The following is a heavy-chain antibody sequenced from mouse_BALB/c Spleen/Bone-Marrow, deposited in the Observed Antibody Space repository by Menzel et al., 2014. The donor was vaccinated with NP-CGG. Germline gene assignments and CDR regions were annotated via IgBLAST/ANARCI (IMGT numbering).Heavy chain of an antibody. Sequence: EVQLQQSGPELVKPGSSVKMSCKTSGYSFTDYTIHWVKQSHGKSLEWIGDFNPNNGGTDYNQKFQDKATLTVDKSPRTAFMEFRSLTFEDSAVYYCARARWYDYWGQGTTLTVSS. D-gene: IGHD1-1*02. CDR1: GYSFTDYT. CDR2: FNPNNGGT. V-gene: IGHV1-22*01. J-gene: IGHJ2*01. CDR3: ARARWYDY.